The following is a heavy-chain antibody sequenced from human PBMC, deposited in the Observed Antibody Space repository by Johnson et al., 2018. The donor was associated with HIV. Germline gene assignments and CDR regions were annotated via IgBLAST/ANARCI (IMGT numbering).Heavy chain of an antibody. Sequence: VQLVESGGDLVQPGRSLRVSCAASGFTFENYAMHWVRQAPGKGLEWVSGISWNSGSIGYADSVKGRFTISRDNSKNTLYLQMNSLRAEDTAVYYCAKDAYDYGDYGAFDIWGQGTMVTVSS. CDR2: ISWNSGSI. V-gene: IGHV3-9*01. J-gene: IGHJ3*02. CDR1: GFTFENYA. CDR3: AKDAYDYGDYGAFDI. D-gene: IGHD4-17*01.